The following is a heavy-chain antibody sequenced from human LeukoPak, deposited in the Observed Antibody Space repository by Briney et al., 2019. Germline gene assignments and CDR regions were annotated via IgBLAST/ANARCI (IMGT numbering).Heavy chain of an antibody. CDR2: INPNSGGT. J-gene: IGHJ4*02. D-gene: IGHD3-10*01. Sequence: GASVKVSCKASGYTFTGYYMHWVRQAPGQGLEWMGWINPNSGGTNYAQKFQGRVTMTRDTSISTAYMELSRLRSDDTAVYYCARGKDYYYGSGSYYPGSDWGQGTLVTVSS. V-gene: IGHV1-2*02. CDR1: GYTFTGYY. CDR3: ARGKDYYYGSGSYYPGSD.